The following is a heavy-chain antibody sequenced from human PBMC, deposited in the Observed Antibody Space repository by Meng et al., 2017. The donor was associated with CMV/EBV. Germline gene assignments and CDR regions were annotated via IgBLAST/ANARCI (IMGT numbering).Heavy chain of an antibody. CDR1: GFTFSSYD. D-gene: IGHD2-2*01. J-gene: IGHJ6*02. Sequence: GGSLRLSCAASGFTFSSYDIHWVRQATGKGLEWVSAIGTAGDTYYPGSVKGRFTISRENAKNSLYLQMNSLRAGDTAVYYCARGSSTSSGGVYYYYGMDVWGQGTTVTVSS. CDR3: ARGSSTSSGGVYYYYGMDV. CDR2: IGTAGDT. V-gene: IGHV3-13*01.